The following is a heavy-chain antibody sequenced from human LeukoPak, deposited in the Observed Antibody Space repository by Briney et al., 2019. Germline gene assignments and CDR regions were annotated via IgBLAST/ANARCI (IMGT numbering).Heavy chain of an antibody. V-gene: IGHV3-53*01. J-gene: IGHJ4*02. D-gene: IGHD1-26*01. CDR1: GFSFSIYG. CDR3: ARTLVGALDY. Sequence: PGGSLRLSCAASGFSFSIYGMSWVRQAPGKGLEWVSVIYSGGSTYYADSVKGRFTISRDNSKNTLYLQMNSLRAEDTAVYYCARTLVGALDYWGQGTLVTVSS. CDR2: IYSGGST.